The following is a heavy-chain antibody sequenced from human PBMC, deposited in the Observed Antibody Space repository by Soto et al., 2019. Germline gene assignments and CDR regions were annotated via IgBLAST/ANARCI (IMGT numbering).Heavy chain of an antibody. J-gene: IGHJ4*02. D-gene: IGHD1-7*01. CDR1: GGTFSSYP. Sequence: QVQLVQSGAEVKKPGSSVKVSCKASGGTFSSYPISWVRQAPGQGLEWMGRIIPILDITDYAQRVQGRVTITADKSTSTAYMELSILSSDDTAVYYCARPPSTGTTSGYYFDYWGQGTLVTVSS. CDR2: IIPILDIT. CDR3: ARPPSTGTTSGYYFDY. V-gene: IGHV1-69*02.